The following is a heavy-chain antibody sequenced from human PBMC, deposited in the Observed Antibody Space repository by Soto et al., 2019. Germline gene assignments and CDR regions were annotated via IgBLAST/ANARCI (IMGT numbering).Heavy chain of an antibody. Sequence: SETLSLTCTVSGGSVSSSTYYWAWIRQPPGKGLEWIGSMYYSGSTYYNSSLKSRVTISVDSSKNQFSLKLSSVTAADTAVYYCASSYRTSWLGFLFWGQGTLVTVSS. V-gene: IGHV4-39*01. CDR2: MYYSGST. J-gene: IGHJ4*02. D-gene: IGHD6-13*01. CDR3: ASSYRTSWLGFLF. CDR1: GGSVSSSTYY.